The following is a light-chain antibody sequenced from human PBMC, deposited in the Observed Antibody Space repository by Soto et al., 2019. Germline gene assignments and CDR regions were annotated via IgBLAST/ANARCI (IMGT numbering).Light chain of an antibody. CDR3: QQRTNWPPVT. Sequence: EIVLTQSPATLSLSPGERATLSCRASQSISTFLAWYQHKPAQAPSLLIYDASNRATGIPARFSGSGSGTEFTLTISSLEPEDFSVYYCQQRTNWPPVTFGPGTKVDMK. CDR2: DAS. J-gene: IGKJ3*01. CDR1: QSISTF. V-gene: IGKV3-11*01.